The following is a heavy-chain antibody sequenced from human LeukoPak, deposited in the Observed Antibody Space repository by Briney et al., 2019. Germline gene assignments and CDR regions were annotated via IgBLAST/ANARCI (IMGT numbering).Heavy chain of an antibody. J-gene: IGHJ4*02. CDR3: AKGMFVTFGEVIASFDY. CDR2: ISWNSGSI. D-gene: IGHD3-16*02. Sequence: GGSLRLSCAASGFTFDDYAMHWVRHAPGKGLEWVSGISWNSGSIGYADSVKGRFTISRDNAKNSLYLQMNSLRAEDTALYYCAKGMFVTFGEVIASFDYWGQGTLVTVSS. CDR1: GFTFDDYA. V-gene: IGHV3-9*01.